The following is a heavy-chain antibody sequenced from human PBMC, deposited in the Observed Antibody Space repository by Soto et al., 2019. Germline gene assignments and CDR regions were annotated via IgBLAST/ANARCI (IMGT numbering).Heavy chain of an antibody. CDR1: GFTISNYE. Sequence: EPQLVESGGGLVQQGGSLRLSCAASGFTISNYEMHWVRQAPGKGLEYVSGISNNGAHTDYAKSVKGRFTISRDNSENTLYLQMGSLRAEDMALYYCARRGYGSRWPNVYMDVWGKGTTVTVSS. CDR2: ISNNGAHT. D-gene: IGHD6-13*01. CDR3: ARRGYGSRWPNVYMDV. V-gene: IGHV3-64*01. J-gene: IGHJ6*03.